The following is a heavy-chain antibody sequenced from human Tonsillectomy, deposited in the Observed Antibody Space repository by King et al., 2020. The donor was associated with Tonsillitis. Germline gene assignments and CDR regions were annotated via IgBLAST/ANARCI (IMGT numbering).Heavy chain of an antibody. J-gene: IGHJ4*02. D-gene: IGHD2-2*01. Sequence: VQLQQWGAGLLKPSETLSLTCAVYGGSFSDFFWSWIRQPPGKGLEWIGEINYSGSTNYNPSLNSRDTISADTSKNQFSLKLNSVTAADTAVYYCARGSDCSSPSCYLDYWGQGRRVTVSS. V-gene: IGHV4-34*01. CDR3: ARGSDCSSPSCYLDY. CDR2: INYSGST. CDR1: GGSFSDFF.